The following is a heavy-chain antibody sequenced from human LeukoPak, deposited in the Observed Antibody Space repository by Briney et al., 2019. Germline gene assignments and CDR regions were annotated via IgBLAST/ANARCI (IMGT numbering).Heavy chain of an antibody. Sequence: PAETLSLTCAVSGGSFSGYYWTWIRQPPGKGLEWIGEINHNGRTNYNPSLKSRVIMSVDTSKNQFSLKLSSVTAADTAVYYCARGSRSSDYWGQGTLVTVSS. V-gene: IGHV4-34*01. CDR1: GGSFSGYY. J-gene: IGHJ4*02. CDR3: ARGSRSSDY. CDR2: INHNGRT.